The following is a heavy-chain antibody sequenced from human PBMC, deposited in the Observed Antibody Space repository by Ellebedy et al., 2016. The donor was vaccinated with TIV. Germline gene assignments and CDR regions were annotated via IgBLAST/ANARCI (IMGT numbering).Heavy chain of an antibody. V-gene: IGHV3-30*18. D-gene: IGHD2-15*01. CDR1: GFTFSSYG. CDR3: AKDSGIVVVVAAADIDY. J-gene: IGHJ4*02. Sequence: GESLKISXAASGFTFSSYGMHWVRQAPGKGLEWVAVISYDGSNKYYADSVKGRFTISRDNSKNTLYLQMNSLRAEDTAVYYCAKDSGIVVVVAAADIDYWGQGTLVTVSS. CDR2: ISYDGSNK.